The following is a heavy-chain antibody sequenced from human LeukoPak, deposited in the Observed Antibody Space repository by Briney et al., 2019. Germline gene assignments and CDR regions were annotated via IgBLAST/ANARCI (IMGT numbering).Heavy chain of an antibody. CDR3: ARGRRITMIVVVIFHPFDY. V-gene: IGHV4-34*01. J-gene: IGHJ4*02. Sequence: PSETLSLTCTVSGGSISGYYWSWIRQPPGKGLEWIGEINHSGSTNYNPSLKSRVTISVDTSKNQFSLKLSSVTAADTAVYYCARGRRITMIVVVIFHPFDYWGQGTLVTVSS. CDR1: GGSISGYY. D-gene: IGHD3-22*01. CDR2: INHSGST.